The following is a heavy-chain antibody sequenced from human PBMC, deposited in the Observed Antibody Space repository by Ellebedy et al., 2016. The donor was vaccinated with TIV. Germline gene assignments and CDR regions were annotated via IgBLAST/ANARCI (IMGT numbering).Heavy chain of an antibody. J-gene: IGHJ6*02. CDR3: ATDITGAVAGYYYYGMDV. CDR2: IIPILGIA. CDR1: GGTFSSNA. V-gene: IGHV1-69*04. Sequence: AASVKVSCKASGGTFSSNAISWVRQAPGQGLEWMGRIIPILGIANYAQKFQGRVTITADKSTSTAYMELSSLRFEDTAVYYCATDITGAVAGYYYYGMDVWGQGTTVTVSS. D-gene: IGHD6-19*01.